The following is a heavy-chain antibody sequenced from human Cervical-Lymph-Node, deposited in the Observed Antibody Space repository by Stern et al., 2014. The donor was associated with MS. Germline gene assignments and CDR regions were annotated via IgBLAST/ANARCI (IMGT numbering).Heavy chain of an antibody. Sequence: QLQLQESGPGLVKPSASLYLTCTVSGASLSSYYWNWIRQPPGKGLEWIGYIYYPGTTNYNPSLKGRVAISLDTSKNQFSLILRSVSAADTAVYYCARKSLSMDHYFDSWGQGTLVTVSS. CDR1: GASLSSYY. J-gene: IGHJ4*02. CDR2: IYYPGTT. D-gene: IGHD2-2*03. CDR3: ARKSLSMDHYFDS. V-gene: IGHV4-59*01.